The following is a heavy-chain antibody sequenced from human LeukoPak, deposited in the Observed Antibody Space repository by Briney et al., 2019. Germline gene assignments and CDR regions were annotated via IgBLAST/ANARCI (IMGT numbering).Heavy chain of an antibody. CDR2: ISAYNGNT. CDR3: ARDLGYYDSSGYYDAHDAFDI. CDR1: GYTFTIYG. D-gene: IGHD3-22*01. Sequence: GASVNVSCKASGYTFTIYGISWVRQAPGQGLEWMGWISAYNGNTNYAQKLQGRVTMTTDTSTSTAYMELRSLRSDDTAVYYCARDLGYYDSSGYYDAHDAFDIWGQGTMVTVSS. J-gene: IGHJ3*02. V-gene: IGHV1-18*01.